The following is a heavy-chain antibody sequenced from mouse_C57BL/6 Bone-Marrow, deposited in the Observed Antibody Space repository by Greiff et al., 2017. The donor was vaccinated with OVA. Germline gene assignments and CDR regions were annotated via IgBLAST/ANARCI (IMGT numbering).Heavy chain of an antibody. D-gene: IGHD2-3*01. CDR2: IYPGDGDT. V-gene: IGHV1-5*01. J-gene: IGHJ4*01. CDR1: GYTFTSYW. Sequence: DVQLQQSGPVLVRPGASVKMSCKTSGYTFTSYWMHWVKQRPGQGLEWIGGIYPGDGDTSYNEKFKGKAKLTADTSTSTAYMELSSLTYEDSAVYCCTRTDYDGGSAKDDWGQGTTVTVAS. CDR3: TRTDYDGGSAKDD.